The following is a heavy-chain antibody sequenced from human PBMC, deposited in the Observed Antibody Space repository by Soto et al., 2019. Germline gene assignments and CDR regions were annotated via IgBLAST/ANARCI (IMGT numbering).Heavy chain of an antibody. J-gene: IGHJ4*02. CDR2: ISGGGGST. D-gene: IGHD3-22*01. Sequence: EVQLLESGGRLVQPGGSLRLSCAASGFSFSIYAMNWVRQAPGKGLEWVSGISGGGGSTYHADSVKGRFTISRDNSKNTLYLPINSLRAEDTAVYYCAKDPTSYDSSAQFDSWGQGTLVTVSS. V-gene: IGHV3-23*01. CDR1: GFSFSIYA. CDR3: AKDPTSYDSSAQFDS.